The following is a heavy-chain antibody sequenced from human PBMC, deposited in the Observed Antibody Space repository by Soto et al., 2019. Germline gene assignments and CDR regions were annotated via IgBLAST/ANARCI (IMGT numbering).Heavy chain of an antibody. CDR1: GGSFSGYY. D-gene: IGHD6-19*01. J-gene: IGHJ5*02. CDR2: INHSGST. Sequence: SETLSLTCAVYGGSFSGYYWSWIRQPPGKGLEWIGEINHSGSTNYNPSLKSRVTISVDTSKDQFSLKLSSVTAADTAVYYCARGRSSGWLPGVNWFDPWGQGTLVTVSS. CDR3: ARGRSSGWLPGVNWFDP. V-gene: IGHV4-34*01.